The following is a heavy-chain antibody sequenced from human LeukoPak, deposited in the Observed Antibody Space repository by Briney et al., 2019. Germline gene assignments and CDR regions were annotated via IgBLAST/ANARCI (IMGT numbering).Heavy chain of an antibody. CDR3: ARTAVADYDYFDY. J-gene: IGHJ4*02. D-gene: IGHD6-19*01. Sequence: GGSLRLSCAASGFTLGSYWMTWVRQAPRKGLEWAAAIKEDGSETYYVDSVKGRFTISRDNAKNSLYLQMSSLRAEDTAVYYCARTAVADYDYFDYWGQGTLVTVSS. V-gene: IGHV3-7*02. CDR2: IKEDGSET. CDR1: GFTLGSYW.